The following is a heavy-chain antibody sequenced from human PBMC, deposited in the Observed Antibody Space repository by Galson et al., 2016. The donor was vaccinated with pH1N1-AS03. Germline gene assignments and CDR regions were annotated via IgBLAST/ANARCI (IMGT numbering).Heavy chain of an antibody. CDR3: ARDSGYCRSTSCRGDAFDI. CDR2: IKQDGSEK. Sequence: SLRLSCAASGFTFSTLWMTWVRQAPGKGLEWVANIKQDGSEKYNVDSVKGRFTISRDNAKNSLYLQMHSLRAEDTAVYYCARDSGYCRSTSCRGDAFDIWGQGTMVTVSS. V-gene: IGHV3-7*03. CDR1: GFTFSTLW. J-gene: IGHJ3*02. D-gene: IGHD2-2*01.